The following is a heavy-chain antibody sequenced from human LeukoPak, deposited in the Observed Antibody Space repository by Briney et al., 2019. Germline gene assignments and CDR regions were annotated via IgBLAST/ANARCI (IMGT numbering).Heavy chain of an antibody. D-gene: IGHD5-18*01. V-gene: IGHV3-11*04. CDR2: ISPSGTTM. CDR1: GFKFSDSY. Sequence: GGSLRLSCVASGFKFSDSYMNWIRQAPGKGLEWISYISPSGTTMYYADSVKGRFTISRDNAKNSLYLQMNSLRAEDTAVYYCAREVKGGYNYGLYDYWGQGTLVTVSS. J-gene: IGHJ4*02. CDR3: AREVKGGYNYGLYDY.